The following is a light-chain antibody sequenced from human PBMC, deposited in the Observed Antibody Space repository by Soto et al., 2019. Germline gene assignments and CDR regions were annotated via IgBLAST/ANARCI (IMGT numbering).Light chain of an antibody. CDR3: QQSYSTPPLT. CDR2: AAS. CDR1: QSISSY. V-gene: IGKV1-39*01. Sequence: DIQMTQSPSSLSASVGDRVTITCRASQSISSYLNWYQQKPGKAPKLLIYAASSLQSGVPSRFSGSGSGTDFRLTISSLQPEDFATYYCQQSYSTPPLTFGGGTKVEIK. J-gene: IGKJ4*01.